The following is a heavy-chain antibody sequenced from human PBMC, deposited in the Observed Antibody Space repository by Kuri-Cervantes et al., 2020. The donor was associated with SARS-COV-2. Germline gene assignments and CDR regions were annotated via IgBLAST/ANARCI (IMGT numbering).Heavy chain of an antibody. CDR2: IYPGDSDT. CDR1: GYSFTSFW. Sequence: GGSLRLSCKASGYSFTSFWIGWVRQMPGKGLEWMGIIYPGDSDTRYSPSFQGQVTISADKSISTAYLQWSSLKASDTAMYYCARSSSLRGVPDYWGQGTLVTVSS. CDR3: ARSSSLRGVPDY. J-gene: IGHJ4*02. D-gene: IGHD3-10*01. V-gene: IGHV5-51*01.